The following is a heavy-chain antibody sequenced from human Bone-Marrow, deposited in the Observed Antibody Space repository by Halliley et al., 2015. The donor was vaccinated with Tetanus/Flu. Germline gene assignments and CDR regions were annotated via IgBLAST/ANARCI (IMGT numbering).Heavy chain of an antibody. Sequence: SGFTFSSYAMHWVRQAPGKGLEWVAVISHDGGTKYFADSVEGRFTISRDNSKNTLYLQMNSLRAEDTAVYYCARPSWGPYHYYYGLDVWGQGTTVTVSS. D-gene: IGHD7-27*01. V-gene: IGHV3-30*14. CDR2: ISHDGGTK. J-gene: IGHJ6*02. CDR3: ARPSWGPYHYYYGLDV. CDR1: GFTFSSYA.